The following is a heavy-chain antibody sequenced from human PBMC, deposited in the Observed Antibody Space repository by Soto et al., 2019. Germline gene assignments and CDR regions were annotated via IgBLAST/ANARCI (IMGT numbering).Heavy chain of an antibody. CDR2: IYWDDDK. J-gene: IGHJ5*02. V-gene: IGHV2-5*02. Sequence: QITLKESGPTLVKPTQTLTLTCTFSGFSLSTSGVGVGWIRQPPGKALEWLALIYWDDDKRYSPSLKSRLTTTKDTSKNQVVLTMTNMDPVDTATYYCAHSGTGPDLNLFDPWGQGTLVTVSS. CDR1: GFSLSTSGVG. D-gene: IGHD1-7*01. CDR3: AHSGTGPDLNLFDP.